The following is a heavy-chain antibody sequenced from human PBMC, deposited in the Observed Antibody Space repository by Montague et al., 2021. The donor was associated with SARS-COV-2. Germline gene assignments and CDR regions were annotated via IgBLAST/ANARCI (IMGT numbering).Heavy chain of an antibody. J-gene: IGHJ5*02. D-gene: IGHD4-17*01. V-gene: IGHV2-5*02. Sequence: PALVKPTQTLTLTCTFSGFSLNTSGEGVGWVRQPPEKALEWLALIYWDDDKHYSPSLKSRSTISKDTTKNEVVLTVANMDPVDTATYYCARYGDYGSWFDPWGQGTLVTVSS. CDR2: IYWDDDK. CDR3: ARYGDYGSWFDP. CDR1: GFSLNTSGEG.